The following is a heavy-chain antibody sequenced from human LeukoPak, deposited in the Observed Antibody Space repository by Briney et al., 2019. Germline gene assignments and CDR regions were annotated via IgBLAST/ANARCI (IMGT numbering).Heavy chain of an antibody. CDR1: GGTFSSYA. D-gene: IGHD3-9*01. J-gene: IGHJ4*02. CDR3: ARGRPDWLSPILDY. V-gene: IGHV1-69*13. CDR2: IIPIFGTA. Sequence: SVKVSCKASGGTFSSYAISWVRQAPGQGLEWMGGIIPIFGTANYAQKFQGRATITADESTSTAYMELSSLRSEDTAVYYCARGRPDWLSPILDYWGQGTLVTVSS.